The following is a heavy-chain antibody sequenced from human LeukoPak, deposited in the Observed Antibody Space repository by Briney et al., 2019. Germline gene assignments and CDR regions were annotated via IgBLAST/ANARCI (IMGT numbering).Heavy chain of an antibody. CDR3: ARGRIQVQLRGYSYGMDV. V-gene: IGHV4-34*01. Sequence: PSETLSLTCAVYGGSFSGFYWSWVRQPPGKGLELIGEINHSGSSNYNPSLKSRVTISVDTSKTQSSLTLSSVTAAETAVYYCARGRIQVQLRGYSYGMDVWGQGTTVTVSS. CDR2: INHSGSS. J-gene: IGHJ6*02. CDR1: GGSFSGFY. D-gene: IGHD1-1*01.